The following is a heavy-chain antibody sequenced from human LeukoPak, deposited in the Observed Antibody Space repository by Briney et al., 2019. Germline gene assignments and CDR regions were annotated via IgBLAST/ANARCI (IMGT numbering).Heavy chain of an antibody. D-gene: IGHD1-26*01. V-gene: IGHV1-69*05. CDR2: IMPMFETA. Sequence: SGKVSCRASGGTFSNYGISGVGKAPGQGFEWMGWIMPMFETANYAQKFQGRVTITMGSATSPAYMELSGLTFEDTAVYFRANGYLGWEPTDSWGQGTLVTVSS. CDR3: ANGYLGWEPTDS. CDR1: GGTFSNYG. J-gene: IGHJ4*02.